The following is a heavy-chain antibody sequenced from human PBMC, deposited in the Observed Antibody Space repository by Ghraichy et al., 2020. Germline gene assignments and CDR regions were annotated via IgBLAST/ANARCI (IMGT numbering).Heavy chain of an antibody. J-gene: IGHJ6*03. D-gene: IGHD3-10*01. CDR3: ARSLGEVDYYYYYMDV. Sequence: GESLNISCKGSGYSFTSYWIGWVRQMPGKGLEWMGIIYPGDSDTRYSPSFQGQVTISADKSISTAYLQWSSLKASDTAMYYCARSLGEVDYYYYYMDVWGKGTTVTVSS. V-gene: IGHV5-51*01. CDR1: GYSFTSYW. CDR2: IYPGDSDT.